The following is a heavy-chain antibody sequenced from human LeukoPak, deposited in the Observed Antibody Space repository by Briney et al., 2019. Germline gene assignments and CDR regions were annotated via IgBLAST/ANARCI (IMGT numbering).Heavy chain of an antibody. D-gene: IGHD3-10*01. V-gene: IGHV3-64*01. CDR3: ARFTGNAFDI. CDR2: INYNGGNT. Sequence: GGSLRLSCAASGFTFSSYTMHWVRQAPGRRLEYVSAINYNGGNTYYGNSVKGRFTISRDNSKNTLYLRMGSLRAEDTAVYYCARFTGNAFDIWGQGTMVTVSS. CDR1: GFTFSSYT. J-gene: IGHJ3*02.